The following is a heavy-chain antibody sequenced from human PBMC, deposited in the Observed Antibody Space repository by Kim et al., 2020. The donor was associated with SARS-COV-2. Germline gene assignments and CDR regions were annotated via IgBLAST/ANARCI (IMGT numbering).Heavy chain of an antibody. Sequence: GRFTISRDNSKNTLYLQMNSLRAEDTAVYYCAKGPQPYYYDSSGRDAFDIWGQGTMVTVSS. V-gene: IGHV3-33*06. CDR3: AKGPQPYYYDSSGRDAFDI. D-gene: IGHD3-22*01. J-gene: IGHJ3*02.